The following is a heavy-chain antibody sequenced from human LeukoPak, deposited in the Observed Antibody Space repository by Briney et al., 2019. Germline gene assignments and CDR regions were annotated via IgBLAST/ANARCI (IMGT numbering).Heavy chain of an antibody. J-gene: IGHJ4*02. CDR1: GCTFTGYY. V-gene: IGHV1-2*06. CDR3: ARGYYDILTGYYNEGY. CDR2: INPNSGGT. D-gene: IGHD3-9*01. Sequence: ASVKVSCKASGCTFTGYYMHWVRQAPGQGLEWMGRINPNSGGTNYAQKFQGRVTMTRDTSISTAYMELSRLRSDDTAVYYCARGYYDILTGYYNEGYWGQGTLVTVSS.